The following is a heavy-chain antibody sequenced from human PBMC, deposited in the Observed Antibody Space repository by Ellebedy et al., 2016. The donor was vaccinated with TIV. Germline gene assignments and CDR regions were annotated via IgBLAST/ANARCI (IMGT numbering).Heavy chain of an antibody. D-gene: IGHD1-26*01. V-gene: IGHV1-2*02. CDR1: GYTFTGYY. CDR2: ISPNSGGT. CDR3: ARVARGGSYLKY. J-gene: IGHJ4*02. Sequence: ASVKVSCKASGYTFTGYYMHWVRQAPGQGLEWMGWISPNSGGTNYAQKFQGRVTMTRDTSISTAYMELSRLRSDDTAVYYCARVARGGSYLKYWGQGTLVTVSS.